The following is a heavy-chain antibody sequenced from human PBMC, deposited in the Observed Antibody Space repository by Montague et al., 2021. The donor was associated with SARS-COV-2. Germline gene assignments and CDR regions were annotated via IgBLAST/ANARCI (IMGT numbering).Heavy chain of an antibody. CDR2: TYYRSKWYN. CDR3: ARAYCGGDCYFYWYCDL. Sequence: CAISGDSVSSNIATWNWIRQSPSRGLEWLGRTYYRSKWYNDYPVLVKSRLNINPDTSNNRISLHLNSVTPEDTAVYYCARAYCGGDCYFYWYCDLWGRGTLVTVSS. V-gene: IGHV6-1*01. CDR1: GDSVSSNIAT. D-gene: IGHD2-21*02. J-gene: IGHJ2*01.